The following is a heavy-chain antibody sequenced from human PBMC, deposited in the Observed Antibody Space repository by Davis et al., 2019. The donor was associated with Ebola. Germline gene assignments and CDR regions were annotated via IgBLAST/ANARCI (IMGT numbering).Heavy chain of an antibody. V-gene: IGHV4-38-2*02. CDR3: ARVRSGGGTDFDY. Sequence: PSETLSLTCTVSGYSISSGYYWAWIRQPPGKGLEWIGSIYHTGFTYYNPSLRSRVTMSPHMSSNRFSLNLTSVTAADMAVYFCARVRSGGGTDFDYWGRGTLVTVSS. CDR2: IYHTGFT. CDR1: GYSISSGYY. J-gene: IGHJ4*02. D-gene: IGHD4-23*01.